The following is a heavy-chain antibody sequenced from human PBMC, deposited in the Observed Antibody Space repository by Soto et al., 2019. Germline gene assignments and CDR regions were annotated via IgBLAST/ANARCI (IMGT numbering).Heavy chain of an antibody. CDR2: IYYSGST. D-gene: IGHD1-26*01. J-gene: IGHJ4*02. V-gene: IGHV4-39*01. CDR3: ARHDDPYSGSYSRFDY. CDR1: GGSISSSSYY. Sequence: QLQLQESGPGLVKPSETLSLTCTVSGGSISSSSYYWGWIRQPPGKGLEWIGSIYYSGSTYYNPSLKSRVTISVDTSKNQFSLKLSSVTAADTAVYYCARHDDPYSGSYSRFDYWGQGTLVTVSS.